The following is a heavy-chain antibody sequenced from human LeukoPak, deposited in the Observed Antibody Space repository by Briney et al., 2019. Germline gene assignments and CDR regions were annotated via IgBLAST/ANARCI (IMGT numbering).Heavy chain of an antibody. CDR1: GFTFSSYW. V-gene: IGHV3-7*01. Sequence: PGGSLRLSCAASGFTFSSYWMSWVRQAPGKGLEWVANIKQDGSEKYYVDSVKGRFTISRDNAKNSLYLQMNSLRAEDTAVYYCAKGGIAVASTSYYYYMDVWGKGTTVTSSS. CDR3: AKGGIAVASTSYYYYMDV. CDR2: IKQDGSEK. D-gene: IGHD6-19*01. J-gene: IGHJ6*03.